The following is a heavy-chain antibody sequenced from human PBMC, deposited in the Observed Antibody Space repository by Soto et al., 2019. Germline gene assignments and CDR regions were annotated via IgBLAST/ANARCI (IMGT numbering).Heavy chain of an antibody. D-gene: IGHD3-9*01. Sequence: ASVKVSCKASGYTFTSYGISWVRQAPGQGLEWMGWISAYNGNTNYAQKLQGRVTMTTDTSTSTAYMELRSLRSDDTAVYYCARDRRDILTGRDAFEIWGQGTMVTVSS. J-gene: IGHJ3*02. CDR2: ISAYNGNT. V-gene: IGHV1-18*01. CDR1: GYTFTSYG. CDR3: ARDRRDILTGRDAFEI.